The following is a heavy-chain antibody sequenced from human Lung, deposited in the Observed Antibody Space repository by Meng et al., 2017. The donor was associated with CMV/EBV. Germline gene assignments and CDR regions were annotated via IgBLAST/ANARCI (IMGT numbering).Heavy chain of an antibody. V-gene: IGHV4-59*01. CDR3: ARSCGYDLWWRFYYYFDN. D-gene: IGHD5-12*01. CDR1: SVSISNFY. J-gene: IGHJ4*02. CDR2: VYSSGST. Sequence: SETLSLACTVDSVSISNFYWGWIRQPPGGGLEWLGNVYSSGSTNFNPSLKGRVTVSVDTSRSQFSLNLTSVTAADTATYFGARSCGYDLWWRFYYYFDNWGQGALVTVSS.